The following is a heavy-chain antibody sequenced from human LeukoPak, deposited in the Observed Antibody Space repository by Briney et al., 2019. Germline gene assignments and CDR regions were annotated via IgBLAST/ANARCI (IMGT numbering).Heavy chain of an antibody. D-gene: IGHD2-21*02. V-gene: IGHV3-7*04. CDR3: ARDQWRLCDQ. CDR1: GFTFINYW. CDR2: IKEDGSDK. Sequence: GGSLRLTCAASGFTFINYWQSWVRQAPGKGLKWVASIKEDGSDKYYVDSVKGRFTISRDSAKNSLFLQMNSLRAEDTAVYYCARDQWRLCDQWRQGPLVTVSS. J-gene: IGHJ4*02.